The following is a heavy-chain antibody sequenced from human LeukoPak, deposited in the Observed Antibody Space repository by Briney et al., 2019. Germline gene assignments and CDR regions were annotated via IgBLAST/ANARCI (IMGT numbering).Heavy chain of an antibody. V-gene: IGHV4-34*01. D-gene: IGHD3-22*01. CDR3: ASSTDSSGFITSSYFDY. J-gene: IGHJ4*02. CDR1: GESFSGYY. CDR2: INHSGST. Sequence: KPSETLSLTCAVYGESFSGYYWSWIRQPPGKGLEWIGEINHSGSTNYNPSLKSRVTISVDTSKNQFSLKLSSVTAADTAVYYCASSTDSSGFITSSYFDYWGQGTLVTVSS.